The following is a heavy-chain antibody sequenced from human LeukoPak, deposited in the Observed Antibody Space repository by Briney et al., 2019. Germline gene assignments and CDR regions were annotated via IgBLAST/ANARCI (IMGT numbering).Heavy chain of an antibody. Sequence: SETLSLTCTVSGGSISSYYWSWIRQPPGEGLEWIGYIYYSGSTNYNPSLKSRVTISVDTSKNQFSLKLSSVTAADTAVYYCARRGNWGSWYYFDYWGQGTLVTVSS. D-gene: IGHD7-27*01. V-gene: IGHV4-59*08. CDR1: GGSISSYY. J-gene: IGHJ4*02. CDR2: IYYSGST. CDR3: ARRGNWGSWYYFDY.